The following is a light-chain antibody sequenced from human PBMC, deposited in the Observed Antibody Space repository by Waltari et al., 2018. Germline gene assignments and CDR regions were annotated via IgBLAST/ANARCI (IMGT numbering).Light chain of an antibody. J-gene: IGKJ5*01. CDR1: QTVLYSSNNKNY. Sequence: DIVMTQSPDSLAVSLGERATINCNSSQTVLYSSNNKNYLAWYQHKPGQPPKLLIYGASTREAGVPDRFSGSGSGSDFTLTISSLQAEDVAAYYCQQYHSSPFTFGQGTRLEIK. CDR2: GAS. CDR3: QQYHSSPFT. V-gene: IGKV4-1*01.